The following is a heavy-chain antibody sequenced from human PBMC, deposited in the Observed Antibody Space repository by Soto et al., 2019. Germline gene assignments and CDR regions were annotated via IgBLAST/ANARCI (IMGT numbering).Heavy chain of an antibody. V-gene: IGHV3-30*18. CDR3: ANDITGTTTDIDY. J-gene: IGHJ4*02. CDR2: ISYDGSNK. D-gene: IGHD1-7*01. Sequence: GGSLRLSCAASGFTFSSYGMHWVRQDPGKGLEWVAVISYDGSNKYYADSVKGRFTISRDNSKNTLYLQMNSLRAEDTAVYYCANDITGTTTDIDYWGQGTLVTVSS. CDR1: GFTFSSYG.